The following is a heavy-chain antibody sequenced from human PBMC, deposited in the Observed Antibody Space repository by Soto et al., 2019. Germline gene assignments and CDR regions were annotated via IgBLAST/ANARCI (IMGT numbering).Heavy chain of an antibody. D-gene: IGHD3-3*01. CDR3: AKATLRVVHPLVFDY. CDR1: GFILSEFS. Sequence: PGGSLRLSCEASGFILSEFSMNWVRQAPGKGLEWLSYISGRSSSTYYSDSAMGRFTISRDNAKNTVYLQMDSLRVEDTAVYYCAKATLRVVHPLVFDYWGQGSLVTVSS. J-gene: IGHJ4*02. V-gene: IGHV3-21*05. CDR2: ISGRSSST.